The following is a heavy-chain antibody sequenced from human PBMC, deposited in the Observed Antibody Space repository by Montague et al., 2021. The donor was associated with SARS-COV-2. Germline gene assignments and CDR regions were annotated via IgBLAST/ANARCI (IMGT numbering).Heavy chain of an antibody. D-gene: IGHD3-3*01. J-gene: IGHJ4*02. V-gene: IGHV4-4*02. CDR2: IYHTGST. Sequence: SETLSLTCVVSGDSISTDNWWTWVRLPPGKGLEWVGEIYHTGSTKYKPSLKSRVTISVDTSKYQFSLKLSSVTAADTAVYYCARVRGLTIFGVVGPFDYWGQGTLVTVSS. CDR1: GDSISTDNW. CDR3: ARVRGLTIFGVVGPFDY.